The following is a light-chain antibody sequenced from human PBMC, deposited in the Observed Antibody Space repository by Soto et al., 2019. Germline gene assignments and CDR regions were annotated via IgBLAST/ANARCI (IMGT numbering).Light chain of an antibody. CDR2: GAS. CDR1: QSVSSN. Sequence: EIVMTQSPATLSVSPGDRASLSCRASQSVSSNLAWYQQKPGQTPRLLIYGASTRATGIPAKFSGSGSGTEFTLTISSLQSEDFAVYYCQHYNNWPQTFGQGTKVEIK. J-gene: IGKJ1*01. CDR3: QHYNNWPQT. V-gene: IGKV3-15*01.